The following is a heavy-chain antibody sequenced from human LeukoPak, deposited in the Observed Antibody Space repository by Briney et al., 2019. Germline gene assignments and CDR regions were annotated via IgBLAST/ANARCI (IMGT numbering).Heavy chain of an antibody. D-gene: IGHD2/OR15-2a*01. CDR1: GFTFSSYW. V-gene: IGHV3-7*01. CDR2: INHNGNVN. Sequence: GGSLRLSCAASGFTFSSYWMNWARQAPGKGLEWVASINHNGNVNYYVDSVKGRFTISRDNAKNTVYLQMNNLRAEDTAVYYCVSFYEAYWGRGTLVTVSS. J-gene: IGHJ4*02. CDR3: VSFYEAY.